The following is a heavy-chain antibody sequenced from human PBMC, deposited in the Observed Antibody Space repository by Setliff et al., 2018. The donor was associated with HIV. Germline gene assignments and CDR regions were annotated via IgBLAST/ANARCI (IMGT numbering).Heavy chain of an antibody. Sequence: SETLSLTCTVSGGSISTSRYYWGWIRQPPGKGLEWIGSIYYSGSTNYNPSLKSRVTISVDTSKNQFSLKLTSVTAADTAVYYCARDTSGGYWGQGTLVTVSS. CDR1: GGSISTSRYY. D-gene: IGHD3-10*01. CDR2: IYYSGST. CDR3: ARDTSGGY. J-gene: IGHJ4*02. V-gene: IGHV4-39*07.